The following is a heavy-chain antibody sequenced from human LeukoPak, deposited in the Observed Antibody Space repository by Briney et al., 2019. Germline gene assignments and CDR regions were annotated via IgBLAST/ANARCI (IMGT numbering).Heavy chain of an antibody. CDR3: ARTYCIGSSCPGVFEY. CDR2: ISDSGGRT. D-gene: IGHD2-15*01. Sequence: GGSLRLSCAASGFPFSSYAMSWVRQAPGKGLEWVSVISDSGGRTYSAASVKGRFTISRDNSKDTLYLQMNSLRAEDTAVYYCARTYCIGSSCPGVFEYWGQGTLVTVTS. J-gene: IGHJ4*02. CDR1: GFPFSSYA. V-gene: IGHV3-23*01.